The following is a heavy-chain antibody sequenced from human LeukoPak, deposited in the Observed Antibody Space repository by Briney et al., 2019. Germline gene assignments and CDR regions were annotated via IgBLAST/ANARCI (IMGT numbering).Heavy chain of an antibody. CDR3: ATTQGY. Sequence: PSETLSLTCAVYGGSFSGYYWSWIRQSPGKGLEWTGEINHSGSTNYSPSLKSRVTISRDTSKNQFSLKLNSVTAADTAVYYCATTQGYWGQGTLVTVSS. CDR2: INHSGST. CDR1: GGSFSGYY. V-gene: IGHV4-34*01. J-gene: IGHJ4*02.